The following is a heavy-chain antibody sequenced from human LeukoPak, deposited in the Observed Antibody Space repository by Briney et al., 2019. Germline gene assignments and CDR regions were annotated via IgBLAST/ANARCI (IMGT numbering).Heavy chain of an antibody. CDR2: IYISGST. J-gene: IGHJ3*02. CDR3: ARTYYDFWSGPRHAFDI. D-gene: IGHD3-3*01. Sequence: SETLSLTCTVSGGSFNSGNYYWSWIRQPAGKGLEWIGRIYISGSTNHNPSLKSRVTISVDTSKNQFSLKLSSVTAADTAVYYCARTYYDFWSGPRHAFDIWGQGTMVTVSS. CDR1: GGSFNSGNYY. V-gene: IGHV4-61*10.